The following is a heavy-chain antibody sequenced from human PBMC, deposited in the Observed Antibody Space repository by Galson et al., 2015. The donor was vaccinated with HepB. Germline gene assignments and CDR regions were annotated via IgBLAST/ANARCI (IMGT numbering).Heavy chain of an antibody. Sequence: SLRLSCAASGFTFSSYSMNWVRQAPGKGLEWVSSISSSSSYIYYADSVKGRFTISRDNSKNTLYLQMNSLRAEDTAVYYCARGSRVKEMIHWGQGTLVTVSS. CDR3: ARGSRVKEMIH. V-gene: IGHV3-21*01. J-gene: IGHJ4*02. D-gene: IGHD5-24*01. CDR2: ISSSSSYI. CDR1: GFTFSSYS.